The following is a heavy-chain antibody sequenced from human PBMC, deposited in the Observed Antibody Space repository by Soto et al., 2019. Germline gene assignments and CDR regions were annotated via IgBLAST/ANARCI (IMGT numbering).Heavy chain of an antibody. V-gene: IGHV4-61*08. CDR1: GGSISSGGYS. CDR3: ARHETLHGDYYY. D-gene: IGHD4-17*01. Sequence: SETLSLTCAVSGGSISSGGYSWSWIRQPPGKGLEWIGYIHYSGGTNYNPSLKSRVTISVDTSKNQFSLRLSSVTAADTAVYYCARHETLHGDYYYCGQGTLVTVSS. J-gene: IGHJ4*02. CDR2: IHYSGGT.